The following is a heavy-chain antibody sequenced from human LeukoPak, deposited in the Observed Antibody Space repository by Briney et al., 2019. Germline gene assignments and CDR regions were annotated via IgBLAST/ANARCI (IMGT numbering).Heavy chain of an antibody. D-gene: IGHD2-2*02. CDR2: INYSGST. J-gene: IGHJ6*02. Sequence: SETVSLTCAVYGRSLSGYYWRSTRQPPGRGLECIGLINYSGSTNSHPALKSRINISVDTSKNQFSLKLSSVTAADRAVYYCARGGPPRIGYCSSTSCYNAYYGMDVWGQGTTVTVSS. CDR1: GRSLSGYY. V-gene: IGHV4-34*01. CDR3: ARGGPPRIGYCSSTSCYNAYYGMDV.